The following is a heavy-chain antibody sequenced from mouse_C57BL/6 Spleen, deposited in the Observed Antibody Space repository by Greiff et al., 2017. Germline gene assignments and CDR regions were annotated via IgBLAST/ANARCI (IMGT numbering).Heavy chain of an antibody. V-gene: IGHV1-4*01. CDR2: INPSSGYT. CDR1: GYTFTSYS. Sequence: QVQLQQSGAELARPGASVKMSCKASGYTFTSYSMHWVQQRPGQGLEWIGYINPSSGYTKYNQKFKGKATLTADTSSSTAYMQLSSLTSDDSAVYYCARSGDGYYCDYWGQGTTLTVSS. D-gene: IGHD2-3*01. J-gene: IGHJ2*01. CDR3: ARSGDGYYCDY.